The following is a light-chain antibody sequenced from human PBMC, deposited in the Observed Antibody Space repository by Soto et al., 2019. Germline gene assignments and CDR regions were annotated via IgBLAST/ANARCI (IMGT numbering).Light chain of an antibody. J-gene: IGKJ3*01. Sequence: DIVLTQSPGTLSLSPGERATLSCRASKSVSSSYLAWYQQKPGQAPRLLISGASSSAPGIPDRFSGSGSATDFPLTISRLEPEDFAVYYCQYYGSSPPHTFCHGTKVAIK. V-gene: IGKV3-20*01. CDR1: KSVSSSY. CDR3: QYYGSSPPHT. CDR2: GAS.